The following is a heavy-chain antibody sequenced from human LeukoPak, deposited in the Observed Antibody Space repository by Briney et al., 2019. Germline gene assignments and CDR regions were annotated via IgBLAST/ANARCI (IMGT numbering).Heavy chain of an antibody. CDR2: INPSGGST. D-gene: IGHD2-15*01. V-gene: IGHV1-46*01. CDR3: ARDPGYCSGGSCYQVEAVEGGDY. CDR1: GYTFTSYA. Sequence: GASVKVSCKASGYTFTSYAMHWVRQAPGQTLEWLGWINPSGGSTSYAQKFQGRVTMTRDTSTSTAYMELSSLRSEDTAVYYCARDPGYCSGGSCYQVEAVEGGDYWGQGTLVTVSS. J-gene: IGHJ4*02.